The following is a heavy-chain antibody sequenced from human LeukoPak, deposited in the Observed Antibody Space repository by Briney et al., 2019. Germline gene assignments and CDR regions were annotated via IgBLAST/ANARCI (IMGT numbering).Heavy chain of an antibody. D-gene: IGHD3-10*01. V-gene: IGHV4-4*02. J-gene: IGHJ6*03. Sequence: SETLSLTCTVSGGSISSYYWSWVRQPPGKGLEWIGEIYHSGSTNYNPSLKSRVTISVDKSKNQFSLKLSSVTAADTAVYYCARAFREYYYGSGSSGPYYYYMDVWGKGTTVTVSS. CDR3: ARAFREYYYGSGSSGPYYYYMDV. CDR1: GGSISSYY. CDR2: IYHSGST.